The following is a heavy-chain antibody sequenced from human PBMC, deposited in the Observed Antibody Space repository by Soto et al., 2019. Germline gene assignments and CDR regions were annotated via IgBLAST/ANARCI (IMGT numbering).Heavy chain of an antibody. CDR3: ARGHDLNWFDP. J-gene: IGHJ5*02. V-gene: IGHV4-30-4*01. CDR1: GGSISSGDYY. CDR2: IYYSGST. Sequence: PSETLSLTCTVSGGSISSGDYYWSWIRQPPGKGLEWIGYIYYSGSTYYNPSLKSRVTISVDTSKNQFSLKLSSVTAADTAVYYCARGHDLNWFDPSGQGTLVTVST.